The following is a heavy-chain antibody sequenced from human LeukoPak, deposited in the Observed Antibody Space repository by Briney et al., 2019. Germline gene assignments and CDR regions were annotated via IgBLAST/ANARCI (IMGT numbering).Heavy chain of an antibody. Sequence: GASVKVSCKASGYTFTGYYMHWVRQAPGQGLEWMGWINPNSGGTNYAQKFQGRVTMTRDTSISTAYMELSRLRSDDTAVYYCARVSSVLEWLSRPDFNWFDPWGQGTLVTVSS. V-gene: IGHV1-2*02. CDR3: ARVSSVLEWLSRPDFNWFDP. CDR1: GYTFTGYY. D-gene: IGHD3-3*01. J-gene: IGHJ5*02. CDR2: INPNSGGT.